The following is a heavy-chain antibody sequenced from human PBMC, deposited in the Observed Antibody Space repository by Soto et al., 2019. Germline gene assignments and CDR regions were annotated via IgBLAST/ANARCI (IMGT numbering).Heavy chain of an antibody. CDR1: GFTFSGYA. CDR3: ANGGFSMIGDY. Sequence: EVQVLESGGGLVQPGGSLRVSCVASGFTFSGYAMSWVRQAPGKGLEWVSSISNSGGTTHYADSVKGRFTISRDNSKNTLYLEMNRLRAEDTALYYCANGGFSMIGDYWGQGPLVTVSS. J-gene: IGHJ4*02. V-gene: IGHV3-23*01. CDR2: ISNSGGTT. D-gene: IGHD3-10*02.